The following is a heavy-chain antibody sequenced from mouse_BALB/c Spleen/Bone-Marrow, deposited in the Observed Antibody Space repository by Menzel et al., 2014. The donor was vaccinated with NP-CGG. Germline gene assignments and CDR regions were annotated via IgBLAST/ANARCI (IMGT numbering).Heavy chain of an antibody. Sequence: EVKLMESGGGLVQPQGLLKLSCAASGFTFXTFAMNWVRQAPGKGLEWVARIRSKSNNFATYYADSVKDRFTISRDDSQSMLYLQMNNLKTEDAAMYYCVRGIYYYGSNYKNSALDYWGQGTSVTVSS. CDR3: VRGIYYYGSNYKNSALDY. J-gene: IGHJ4*01. V-gene: IGHV10-1*02. CDR2: IRSKSNNFAT. CDR1: GFTFXTFA. D-gene: IGHD1-1*01.